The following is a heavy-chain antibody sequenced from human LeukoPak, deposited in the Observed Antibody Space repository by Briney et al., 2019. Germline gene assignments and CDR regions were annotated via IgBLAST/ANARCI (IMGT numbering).Heavy chain of an antibody. D-gene: IGHD6-13*01. Sequence: GGSLRLSCAVSGLIVSSNYMNWVRQAPGKGLEWGSVIYDTGSTYYADSLKGRFTISIENSKNTLFLQMNRLRAEDTAVYYCATEGGRTSSPRFSGFYFDYWGQGTLVTVSS. CDR2: IYDTGST. J-gene: IGHJ4*02. CDR3: ATEGGRTSSPRFSGFYFDY. CDR1: GLIVSSNY. V-gene: IGHV3-53*01.